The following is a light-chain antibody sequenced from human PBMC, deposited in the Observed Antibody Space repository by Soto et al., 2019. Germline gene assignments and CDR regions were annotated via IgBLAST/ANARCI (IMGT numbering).Light chain of an antibody. V-gene: IGKV3-11*01. J-gene: IGKJ1*01. CDR1: QSVSGY. CDR2: DAS. Sequence: DIVLTQSPVTLSWYPGERATLSCRASQSVSGYLVWYQQKPGQAPRLLIYDASTRAAGIPARFSGSGSGTDFTLTISSLAPEDSAVYYCQQHLSRHTFGQGTKVDI. CDR3: QQHLSRHT.